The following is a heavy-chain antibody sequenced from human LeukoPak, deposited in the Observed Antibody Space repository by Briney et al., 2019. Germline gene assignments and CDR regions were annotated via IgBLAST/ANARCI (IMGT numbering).Heavy chain of an antibody. CDR3: ARTQADFWSGYFSGRFDP. CDR1: GFTFDEYG. J-gene: IGHJ5*02. D-gene: IGHD3-3*01. V-gene: IGHV3-20*04. CDR2: INWNVSST. Sequence: GGSLRLSCAAAGFTFDEYGMSWVRQAPGKGLEWVACINWNVSSTVYADSVKGRFTISRDNAKNSPYLQMDSLRAEDTALYYCARTQADFWSGYFSGRFDPWGQGTLVTVSS.